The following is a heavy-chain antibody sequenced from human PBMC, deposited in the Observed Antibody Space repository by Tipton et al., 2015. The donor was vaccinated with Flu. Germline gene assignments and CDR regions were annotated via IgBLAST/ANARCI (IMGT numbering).Heavy chain of an antibody. CDR1: GFTFNNYA. Sequence: SLRLSCVASGFTFNNYAMHWVRQAPGKGLEWVAVISFDGSNKYYADSVKGRFTISRDNSKNTLYLQMNSLRAEDTAVYYCARPYGSGSWGQGTLVTVSS. CDR2: ISFDGSNK. V-gene: IGHV3-30*01. CDR3: ARPYGSGS. D-gene: IGHD3-10*01. J-gene: IGHJ4*02.